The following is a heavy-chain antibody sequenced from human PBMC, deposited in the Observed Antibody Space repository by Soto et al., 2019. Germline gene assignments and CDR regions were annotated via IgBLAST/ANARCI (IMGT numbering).Heavy chain of an antibody. CDR1: GDSVSDNSAA. D-gene: IGHD3-16*01. J-gene: IGHJ4*02. CDR2: TYYRSKWYN. CDR3: AREFPYYGSSDSYLYY. V-gene: IGHV6-1*01. Sequence: SETLSLTCAISGDSVSDNSAACNWIRQSTSRGLEWLVRTYYRSKWYNYSEVSVKSRRTFTPDTYKNQFYMQLTSVTPEYTAVYYCAREFPYYGSSDSYLYYGGQGDLVPVSS.